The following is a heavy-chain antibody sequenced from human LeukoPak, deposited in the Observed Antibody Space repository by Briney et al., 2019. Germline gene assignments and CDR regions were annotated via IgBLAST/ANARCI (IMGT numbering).Heavy chain of an antibody. CDR2: INHSGST. CDR3: VRDRNYYFDY. J-gene: IGHJ4*02. Sequence: SETLSLTCAVYGGSFSSYYWSWIRQPPGKGLEWIGEINHSGSTNYNPSLKSRVTISVDTSKNQFSLKLTSVTAADTAVYYCVRDRNYYFDYWGQGTLVTVSS. CDR1: GGSFSSYY. V-gene: IGHV4-34*01.